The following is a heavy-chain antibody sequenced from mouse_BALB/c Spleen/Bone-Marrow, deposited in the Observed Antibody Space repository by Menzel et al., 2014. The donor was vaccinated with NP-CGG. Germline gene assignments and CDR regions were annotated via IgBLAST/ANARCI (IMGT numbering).Heavy chain of an antibody. CDR3: ARSGYGSSYDY. D-gene: IGHD1-1*01. V-gene: IGHV1-80*01. CDR1: GYVFSTYW. CDR2: IYPGDGYT. J-gene: IGHJ2*01. Sequence: VKLVESGAELVRPGSSVKISCKASGYVFSTYWMNWVKQRPGQGLEWIGQIYPGDGYTNYNGKFKGTATLTADKSSSTAYMQLSSLTSEDSAVFFCARSGYGSSYDYWGQGTTLTVSS.